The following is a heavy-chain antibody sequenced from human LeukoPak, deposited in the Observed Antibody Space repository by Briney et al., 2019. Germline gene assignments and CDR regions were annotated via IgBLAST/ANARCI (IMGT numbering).Heavy chain of an antibody. D-gene: IGHD6-19*01. J-gene: IGHJ4*02. CDR1: GFTFSSYA. CDR2: ISGSGGST. Sequence: PGGSLRLSCAASGFTFSSYAMSWVRQAPGKGLEWVSAISGSGGSTYYADSVKGRFTISRDNAKNSLYLQMNSLRAEDTAVYYCARDWASSGWLERCFDYWGQGTLVTVSS. CDR3: ARDWASSGWLERCFDY. V-gene: IGHV3-23*01.